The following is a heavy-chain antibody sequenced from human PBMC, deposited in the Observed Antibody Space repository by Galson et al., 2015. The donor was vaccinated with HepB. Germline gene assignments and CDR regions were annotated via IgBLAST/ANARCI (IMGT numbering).Heavy chain of an antibody. CDR1: GFTFSSYA. J-gene: IGHJ4*02. Sequence: SLRLSCAASGFTFSSYAMHWVRQAPGKGLEWVAVISYDGSNKYYADSVKGRFTISRDNSRNTLYLRMNSLRAEDTAVYYCARGSGYSGSYFDYWGQGTLVTVSS. D-gene: IGHD1-26*01. CDR2: ISYDGSNK. V-gene: IGHV3-30-3*01. CDR3: ARGSGYSGSYFDY.